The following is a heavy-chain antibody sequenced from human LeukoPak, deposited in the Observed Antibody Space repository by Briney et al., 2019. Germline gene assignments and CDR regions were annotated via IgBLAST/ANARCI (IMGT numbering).Heavy chain of an antibody. CDR1: GGSISSGGYY. D-gene: IGHD6-19*01. J-gene: IGHJ5*02. CDR2: IYYSGST. V-gene: IGHV4-31*03. CDR3: ATRRSSGWYNWFEP. Sequence: PSETLSLTCTVSGGSISSGGYYWRWIRQHPGKGLEWVGYIYYSGSTYYNPSLKSRVTISVDTSKNQFSLKLSSVTAADTAVYYCATRRSSGWYNWFEPWGQGTLVTVSS.